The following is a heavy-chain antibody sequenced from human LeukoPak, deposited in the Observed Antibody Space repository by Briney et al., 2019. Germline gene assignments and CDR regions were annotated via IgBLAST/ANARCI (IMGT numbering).Heavy chain of an antibody. CDR1: GYTLTELS. Sequence: SVKVSCKVSGYTLTELSMHWVRQAPGQGLEWVGGIIPMSGTANYAQKFQGRVTITADESTSTAYMELSSLRSEDTAIYYCASPVKYYDTWSGYPPFDYWGQGTLVTVSS. CDR2: IIPMSGTA. J-gene: IGHJ4*02. CDR3: ASPVKYYDTWSGYPPFDY. V-gene: IGHV1-69*13. D-gene: IGHD3-3*01.